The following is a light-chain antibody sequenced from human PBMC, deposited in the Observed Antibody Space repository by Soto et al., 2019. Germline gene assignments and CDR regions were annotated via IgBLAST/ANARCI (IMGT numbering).Light chain of an antibody. J-gene: IGKJ4*01. V-gene: IGKV3-20*01. CDR1: QNIYINS. Sequence: EIVLTQSPDTLSLSPGERATLSCRASQNIYINSLAWYQQRPGQAPRLLIYGGSTRATAVPDRFSGSGSGTDFALTISRLEPEDFATYYCQQSYSTPLTFGGGTKVEIK. CDR3: QQSYSTPLT. CDR2: GGS.